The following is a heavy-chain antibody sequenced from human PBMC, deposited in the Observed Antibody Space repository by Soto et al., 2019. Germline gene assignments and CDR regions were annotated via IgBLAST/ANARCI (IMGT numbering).Heavy chain of an antibody. V-gene: IGHV3-30-3*01. D-gene: IGHD3-22*01. CDR2: ISYDGSNK. J-gene: IGHJ4*02. CDR3: ASNLPDYYDSSGYYVPFDY. CDR1: GFTFSSYA. Sequence: GGSLRLSCAASGFTFSSYAMHWVRQAPGKGLEWVAVISYDGSNKYYADSVKGRFTISRDNSKNTLYLQMNSLRAEDTAVYYCASNLPDYYDSSGYYVPFDYWGQGTLVTVSS.